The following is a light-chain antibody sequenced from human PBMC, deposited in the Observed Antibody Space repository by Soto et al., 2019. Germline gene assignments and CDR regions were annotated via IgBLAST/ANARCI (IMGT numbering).Light chain of an antibody. J-gene: IGKJ4*01. V-gene: IGKV3-15*01. CDR1: QSVGNN. Sequence: EVVMTQSPATLSVSPVERTTLSGRASQSVGNNLAWYQQKPGQAPRLLIYGAYTRATGIPARFSGSGSGTDFTLTISSLQPDDSATYYCQQYNTFLTFGGGTKVDIK. CDR3: QQYNTFLT. CDR2: GAY.